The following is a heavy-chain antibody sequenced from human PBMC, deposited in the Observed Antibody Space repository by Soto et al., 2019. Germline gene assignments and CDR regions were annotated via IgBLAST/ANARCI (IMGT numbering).Heavy chain of an antibody. J-gene: IGHJ4*02. CDR3: AKDPSPGLITMVRGVIHGY. CDR1: GFTFNSYA. V-gene: IGHV3-23*01. CDR2: ISGSGSST. D-gene: IGHD3-10*01. Sequence: QPGGSLRLSCAGSGFTFNSYAMSWVRQAPGKGLEWVSAISGSGSSTFYADSVKGRFTISRDNSKNTLYLQMNNLRTEDTAVYYCAKDPSPGLITMVRGVIHGYWGQGTLVTVSS.